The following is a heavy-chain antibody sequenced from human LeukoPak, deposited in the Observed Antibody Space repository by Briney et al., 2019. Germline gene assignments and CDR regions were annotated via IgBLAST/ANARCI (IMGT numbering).Heavy chain of an antibody. D-gene: IGHD3-3*01. Sequence: GASVKVSCKASGYTFTSYDINWVRQATGQGLEWMGWMNPNSGNTGYAQKFQGRVTITRNTSISTAYMELSSPRSEDTAVYYCARGPKTLNYDFWSGYSKGDYWGQGTLVTVSS. V-gene: IGHV1-8*03. CDR3: ARGPKTLNYDFWSGYSKGDY. CDR1: GYTFTSYD. J-gene: IGHJ4*02. CDR2: MNPNSGNT.